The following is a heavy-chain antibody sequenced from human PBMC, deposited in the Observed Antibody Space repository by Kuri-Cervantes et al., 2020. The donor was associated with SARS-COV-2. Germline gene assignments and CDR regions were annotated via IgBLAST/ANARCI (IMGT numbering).Heavy chain of an antibody. CDR3: AKDGGGEVWSGYIMDV. CDR2: IYHSGST. J-gene: IGHJ6*02. V-gene: IGHV4-30-2*01. CDR1: GGSISSGGYS. Sequence: SETLSLTCAVSGGSISSGGYSWSWIRQPPGKGLEWIGYIYHSGSTYYNPSLKSRVTISVDRSKNQFSLKLSSVTAADTAVYYCAKDGGGEVWSGYIMDVWGQGTTVTVSS. D-gene: IGHD3-3*01.